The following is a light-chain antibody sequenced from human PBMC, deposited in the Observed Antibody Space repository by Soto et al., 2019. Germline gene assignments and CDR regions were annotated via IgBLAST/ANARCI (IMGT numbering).Light chain of an antibody. Sequence: EIVLTQSPATLSLSPGDRATLSCRASQSVSSYLAWYRQKPDQAPRLLIYGASTRATGIPARFTGSGSGTEFTLTISSLQFDDSAVYYCQQYNNWWTFGQGTKVDIK. J-gene: IGKJ1*01. V-gene: IGKV3-15*01. CDR3: QQYNNWWT. CDR1: QSVSSY. CDR2: GAS.